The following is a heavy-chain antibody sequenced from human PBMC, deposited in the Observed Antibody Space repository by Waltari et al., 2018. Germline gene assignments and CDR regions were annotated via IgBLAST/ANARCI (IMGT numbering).Heavy chain of an antibody. V-gene: IGHV1-69*01. CDR1: GGTFSSYA. J-gene: IGHJ6*02. Sequence: QVQLVQSGSEVKKPGSSLKVSCKASGGTFSSYALSWVRQAPGQGLEGMGGINPIFGTANYAQKFQGRVTITADESTSTAYMELSSLRSEDTAVYYCARGVIFGPIHHNYGMDVWGQGTLVTVSS. CDR3: ARGVIFGPIHHNYGMDV. CDR2: INPIFGTA. D-gene: IGHD3-3*01.